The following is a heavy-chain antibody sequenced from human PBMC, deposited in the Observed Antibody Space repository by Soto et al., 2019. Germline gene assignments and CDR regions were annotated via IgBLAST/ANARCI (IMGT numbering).Heavy chain of an antibody. D-gene: IGHD2-2*01. CDR2: IIPIPGTA. V-gene: IGHV1-69*01. Sequence: QVQLVQSGAEVKKPGSSVKVSCKASGGTFSSYAISRVRQAPGQGLEWMGGIIPIPGTANYAQKFQGRVTITADESTSTAYMELGSLRSEDTAVYYCARSQGSSTSLEIYYYYYYGMDVWGQGTTVTVSS. J-gene: IGHJ6*02. CDR1: GGTFSSYA. CDR3: ARSQGSSTSLEIYYYYYYGMDV.